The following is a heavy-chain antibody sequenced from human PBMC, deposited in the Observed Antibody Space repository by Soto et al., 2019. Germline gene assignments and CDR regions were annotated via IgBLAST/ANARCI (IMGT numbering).Heavy chain of an antibody. CDR3: ARGGSSTWPFDY. D-gene: IGHD6-13*01. Sequence: LSLTCSVSGGSISSYFWSWIRQLPGKGLEWIGYIYYSGNTNYNPSLKNRVTMSVDTSKNQFSLKLSSVTAADTAVYYCARGGSSTWPFDYWGQGTLVTVYS. J-gene: IGHJ4*02. CDR2: IYYSGNT. V-gene: IGHV4-59*01. CDR1: GGSISSYF.